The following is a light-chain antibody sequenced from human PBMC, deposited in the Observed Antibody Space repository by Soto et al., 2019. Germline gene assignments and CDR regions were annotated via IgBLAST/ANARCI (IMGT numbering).Light chain of an antibody. CDR2: VAS. J-gene: IGKJ3*01. V-gene: IGKV1-12*01. Sequence: DIQLTQSPSSVSACVGDRVTITCRASQDIGTWLAWYQQKPGKAPKLLIYVASNLQSGGPSRFSGAGSGTDFNLTITSLQPEDFATYQCQEADSFPFTFGPGTKVDFK. CDR3: QEADSFPFT. CDR1: QDIGTW.